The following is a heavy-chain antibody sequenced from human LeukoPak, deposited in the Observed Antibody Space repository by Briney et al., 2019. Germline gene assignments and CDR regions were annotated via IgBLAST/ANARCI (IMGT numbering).Heavy chain of an antibody. CDR2: LYYSGST. CDR1: GGSISSYY. V-gene: IGHV4-59*01. J-gene: IGHJ4*02. CDR3: XXXXXXXDFWSGYCHFDY. Sequence: SETLSLTCTVSGGSISSYYWSWIRQPPGKGLEWIGYLYYSGSTNYNPSLKSRVTISVDTSKNQFSLKLSSVTAADTAVYYCXXXXXXXDFWSGYCHFDYWGQGTLVTVSS. D-gene: IGHD3-3*01.